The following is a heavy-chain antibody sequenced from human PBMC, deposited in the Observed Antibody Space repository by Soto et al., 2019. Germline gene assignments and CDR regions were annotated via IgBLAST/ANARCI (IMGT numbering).Heavy chain of an antibody. D-gene: IGHD2-21*01. CDR1: GFTFSDYY. J-gene: IGHJ5*02. CDR3: GRDLLSTSYGGGDCYLCWFGP. CDR2: ISSSGSTI. V-gene: IGHV3-11*01. Sequence: GGSLRLSCAASGFTFSDYYMSWIRQAPGKGLEWVSYISSSGSTIYYADSVKGRFTISRDKAKNSLYLQMNSLRAEDTAGYYCGRDLLSTSYGGGDCYLCWFGPGGQGNLGTVS.